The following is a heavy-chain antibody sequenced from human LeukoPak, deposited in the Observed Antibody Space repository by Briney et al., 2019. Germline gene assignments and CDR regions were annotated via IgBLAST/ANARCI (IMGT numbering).Heavy chain of an antibody. CDR1: GFTFSSYW. CDR2: IKQDGSEK. D-gene: IGHD4-11*01. Sequence: GSLRLSCAVSGFTFSSYWMSWVRQAPGKGLEWVANIKQDGSEKYYVDSVKGRFTISRGNAKNSLYLQMNSLRAEDTAVYYCAGSNYGDYFDYWGQGTLVTVSS. V-gene: IGHV3-7*01. CDR3: AGSNYGDYFDY. J-gene: IGHJ4*02.